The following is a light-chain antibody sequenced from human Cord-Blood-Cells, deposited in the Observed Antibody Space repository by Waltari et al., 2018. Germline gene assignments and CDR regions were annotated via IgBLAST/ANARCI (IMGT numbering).Light chain of an antibody. CDR3: SSYTSSSTYWV. V-gene: IGLV2-14*01. CDR2: DVS. Sequence: QSALTQPASVSGSPGQSITISCTGTSSDVGGYNYVSWYQQHPGKAPKLMIYDVSKRPSGGSNRFSGSKSGNTASLTISGLQAEDEADYYCSSYTSSSTYWVFGGGTKLTVL. CDR1: SSDVGGYNY. J-gene: IGLJ3*02.